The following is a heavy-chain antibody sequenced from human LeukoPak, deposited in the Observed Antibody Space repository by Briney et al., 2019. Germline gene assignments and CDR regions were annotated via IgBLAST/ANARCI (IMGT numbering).Heavy chain of an antibody. CDR3: ARDPGDTDWYNFDF. CDR2: IHSSGST. V-gene: IGHV4-59*11. Sequence: KSSDTLSLTCTVSGGSLSGHFWSWFRRPPGKGLENIGYIHSSGSTNYNPSYKSRVTVSLEMSKNQFSLSLSSVTAADTAVYYCARDPGDTDWYNFDFWGQGILVTASS. J-gene: IGHJ4*02. CDR1: GGSLSGHF. D-gene: IGHD3-9*01.